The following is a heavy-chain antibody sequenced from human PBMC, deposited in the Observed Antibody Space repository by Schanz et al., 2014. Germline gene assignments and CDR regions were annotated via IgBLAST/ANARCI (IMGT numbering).Heavy chain of an antibody. CDR2: VCYDGSKT. CDR3: VKDHERELLRNAHSYGMDV. J-gene: IGHJ6*02. CDR1: GFTFSSYG. V-gene: IGHV3-33*06. Sequence: LVESGGGVVQPGRSLRLSCAASGFTFSSYGMHWVRQVPGKGLEWVAVVCYDGSKTYYADSVKGRFTTSRANSKTELYPQTNTRSAEDPAVYYCVKDHERELLRNAHSYGMDVWGQGTAVTVSS. D-gene: IGHD1-26*01.